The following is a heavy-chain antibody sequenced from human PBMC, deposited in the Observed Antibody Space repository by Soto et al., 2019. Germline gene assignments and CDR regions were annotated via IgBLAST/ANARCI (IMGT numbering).Heavy chain of an antibody. Sequence: ASVKVSCKASGYTFTGYYMHWVRQAPGQGLEWMGWVNPNSGGTNYAQKFRGWVTMTTDASISTAYMELSRLRSEDTAVYYCARGGMVSFGGFNVYWGQGTPVTVSS. J-gene: IGHJ4*02. D-gene: IGHD3-16*01. CDR1: GYTFTGYY. CDR2: VNPNSGGT. CDR3: ARGGMVSFGGFNVY. V-gene: IGHV1-2*04.